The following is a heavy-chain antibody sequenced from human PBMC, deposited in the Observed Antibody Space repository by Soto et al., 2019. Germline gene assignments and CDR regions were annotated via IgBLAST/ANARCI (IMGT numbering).Heavy chain of an antibody. Sequence: PGGSLRLSCAASGFTFSSYAMSWVRQAPGKGLEWVSTISGSGGSAYYADSVKGRFTISRDNSKNTLYLQMNSLRAEDTAVYYCAYSSTPFDYWGQGTLVTVSS. CDR1: GFTFSSYA. D-gene: IGHD6-13*01. J-gene: IGHJ4*02. V-gene: IGHV3-23*01. CDR2: ISGSGGSA. CDR3: AYSSTPFDY.